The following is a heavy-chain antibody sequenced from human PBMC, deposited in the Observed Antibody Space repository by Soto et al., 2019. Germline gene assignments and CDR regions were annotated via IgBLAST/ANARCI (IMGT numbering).Heavy chain of an antibody. Sequence: VRLSCAASGFNVGSYGMHWVRQAPGRGLEWVAVISYDGSIKSYADSVMGRFAVSRDNSKNTVYLQLSSLTPEDTAVYYCASQIVVVRDYWGQGTLVTVSS. V-gene: IGHV3-30*09. J-gene: IGHJ4*02. CDR1: GFNVGSYG. D-gene: IGHD3-22*01. CDR2: ISYDGSIK. CDR3: ASQIVVVRDY.